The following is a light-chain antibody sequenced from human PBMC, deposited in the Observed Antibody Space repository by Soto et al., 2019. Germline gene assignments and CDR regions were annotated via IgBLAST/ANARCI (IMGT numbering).Light chain of an antibody. CDR2: DVT. Sequence: QSVLTQPASVSGSPGQSITISCTGTSSDIGDYDYVSWYQHLPGKAPKLLIFDVTHRPSGVSDRFSGSKSGNTASLTISGVRPEDEADYYCCSYTDIALDVVXGGGTRSPS. CDR3: CSYTDIALDVV. J-gene: IGLJ2*01. CDR1: SSDIGDYDY. V-gene: IGLV2-14*01.